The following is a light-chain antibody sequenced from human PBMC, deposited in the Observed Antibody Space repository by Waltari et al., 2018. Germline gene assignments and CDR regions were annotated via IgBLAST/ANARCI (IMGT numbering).Light chain of an antibody. CDR2: DND. Sequence: QSVLTQPPSVSAAPGQKVNVSGSGSSTNIGNNYVSWYQQLQGSAPTLLIYDNDKRPSGIPDRLSGSKSGTSATLGITGLQTGDEADYYCGTWDSSLSLYVFGTGTKVTVL. V-gene: IGLV1-51*01. J-gene: IGLJ1*01. CDR1: STNIGNNY. CDR3: GTWDSSLSLYV.